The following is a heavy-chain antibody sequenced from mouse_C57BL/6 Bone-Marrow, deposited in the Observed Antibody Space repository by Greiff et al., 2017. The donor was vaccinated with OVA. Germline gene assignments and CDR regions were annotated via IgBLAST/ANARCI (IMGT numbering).Heavy chain of an antibody. CDR3: ARQLSGCFDY. CDR2: INPSSGYT. J-gene: IGHJ2*01. CDR1: GYTFTSYT. D-gene: IGHD3-1*01. V-gene: IGHV1-4*01. Sequence: VQRVESGAELARPGASVKMSCKASGYTFTSYTMHWVKQRPGQGLEWIGYINPSSGYTKYNQKFKDKATLTADKSSSTAYMQLSSLTSEDSAVYYCARQLSGCFDYWGQGTTLTVSS.